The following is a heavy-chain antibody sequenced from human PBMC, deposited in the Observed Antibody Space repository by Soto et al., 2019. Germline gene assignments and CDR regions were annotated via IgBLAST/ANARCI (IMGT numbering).Heavy chain of an antibody. Sequence: QVQLVQSGTEVKKSGASMKISCKASGYTFTSHAVHWVRQAPGQRLEWIGWINVANGNTKYSQTFQGRVTITRDTSANTAYMELSSLGSEDTAVYYCAKRTGRYFDYWGQGTLVTVSS. CDR3: AKRTGRYFDY. D-gene: IGHD1-1*01. CDR2: INVANGNT. J-gene: IGHJ4*02. V-gene: IGHV1-3*01. CDR1: GYTFTSHA.